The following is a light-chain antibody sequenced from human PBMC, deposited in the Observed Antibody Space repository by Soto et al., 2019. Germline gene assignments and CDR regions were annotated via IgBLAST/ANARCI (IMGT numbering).Light chain of an antibody. V-gene: IGKV3-15*01. CDR3: QQYNNWPWT. J-gene: IGKJ1*01. Sequence: ELVLKQSPSSLSGSPGERATLSCRASQSVSSNLAWYQQKPGQAPRLLIYGASTRATGIPARFSGSGSGTEFTLTISSLQSEDFAVYYCQQYNNWPWTFGQGTKVDIK. CDR2: GAS. CDR1: QSVSSN.